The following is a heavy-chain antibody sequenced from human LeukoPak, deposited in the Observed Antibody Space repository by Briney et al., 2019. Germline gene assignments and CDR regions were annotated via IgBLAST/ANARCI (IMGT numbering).Heavy chain of an antibody. Sequence: GGSLRLSCAASGFTFDDYAMHWVRQAPGKGLEWVSGISWNSGSIGYADSVKGRFTISRDNAKNSLYLQMNSLRAEDTALYYCAKDIGGYCSSTXCXXIXXYXXXXXVWXXXTTVTVSS. J-gene: IGHJ6*04. CDR2: ISWNSGSI. CDR1: GFTFDDYA. D-gene: IGHD2-2*03. V-gene: IGHV3-9*01. CDR3: AKDIGGYCSSTXCXXIXXYXXXXXV.